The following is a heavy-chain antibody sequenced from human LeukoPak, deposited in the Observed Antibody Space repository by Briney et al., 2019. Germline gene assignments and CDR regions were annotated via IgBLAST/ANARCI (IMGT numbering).Heavy chain of an antibody. CDR3: ARDMRWSQKGDY. CDR1: GFTFDDYA. CDR2: ISWNSGSI. V-gene: IGHV3-9*01. Sequence: PGGSLRLSCAASGFTFDDYAMHWVRQAPGKGLEWVSGISWNSGSIGYADSVKGRFTISRDNAKNSLYLQMNSLRAEDTAVYYCARDMRWSQKGDYWGQGTLVTVSS. D-gene: IGHD1-26*01. J-gene: IGHJ4*02.